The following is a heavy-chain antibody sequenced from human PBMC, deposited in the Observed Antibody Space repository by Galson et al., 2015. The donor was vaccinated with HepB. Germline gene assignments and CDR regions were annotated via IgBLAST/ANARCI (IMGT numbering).Heavy chain of an antibody. J-gene: IGHJ3*02. D-gene: IGHD6-19*01. CDR3: TRSREAVAGTGAFDI. Sequence: SLRLSCAASGFTFGTYIVNWVRQAPGKGLEGLEWVSSISTSGTDIHYADSVKGRFTISRDNAKNSLYLQMNSLRADDTAVYHCTRSREAVAGTGAFDIWGQGTKVTVSS. CDR2: ISTSGTDI. V-gene: IGHV3-21*01. CDR1: GFTFGTYI.